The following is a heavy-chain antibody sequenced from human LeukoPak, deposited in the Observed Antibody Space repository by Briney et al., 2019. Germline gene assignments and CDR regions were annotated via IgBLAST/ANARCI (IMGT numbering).Heavy chain of an antibody. CDR2: ISSSSSYI. J-gene: IGHJ4*02. V-gene: IGHV3-21*01. Sequence: GGSLRLSCAASGFTFSSYSMNWVRQAPGKGLEWVSSISSSSSYIYYADSVRGRFTISRDNTKNTLYLQMNSLRAEDTAVYYCARGASSSWSYTFDFWGQGTLVPVSS. CDR3: ARGASSSWSYTFDF. D-gene: IGHD6-13*01. CDR1: GFTFSSYS.